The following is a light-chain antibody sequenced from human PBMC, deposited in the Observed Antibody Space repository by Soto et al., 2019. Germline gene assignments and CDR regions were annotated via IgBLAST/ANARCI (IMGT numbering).Light chain of an antibody. CDR2: GAS. Sequence: EIVLTQSPGTLSLSPGERATLSCRASQSVSSSYLAWYQQKPGQAPRLLIYGASSRATGIPDRFSGSGSGTDFTLTISSLEPEDFAVYYCQQYSSSLLTFGPGTKVDIK. J-gene: IGKJ3*01. V-gene: IGKV3-20*01. CDR3: QQYSSSLLT. CDR1: QSVSSSY.